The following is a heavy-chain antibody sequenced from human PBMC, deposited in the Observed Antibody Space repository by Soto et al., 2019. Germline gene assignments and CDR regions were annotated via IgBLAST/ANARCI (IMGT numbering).Heavy chain of an antibody. Sequence: ASVKVSCKASGYTFTGYYMHWVRQAPGQGLEGMGWINPNSGGTNYAQKFQGRVTMTRDTSISPAYMELCRLGSDETAVYYCASSVRGGSSKGVDAFDIWGQGTMVTVSS. D-gene: IGHD2-15*01. J-gene: IGHJ3*02. V-gene: IGHV1-2*02. CDR1: GYTFTGYY. CDR3: ASSVRGGSSKGVDAFDI. CDR2: INPNSGGT.